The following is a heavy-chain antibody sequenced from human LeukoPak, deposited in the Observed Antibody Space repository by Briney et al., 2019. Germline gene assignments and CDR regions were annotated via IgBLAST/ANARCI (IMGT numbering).Heavy chain of an antibody. Sequence: SETLSLTCAVYGGSFSGYYWSWIRQPPGKGLEWIGEINHSRSTNYNPSLKSRVTISVDTSKNQFSLKLSSVTAADTAVYYCAREQKNWNDVGFWFDPWGQGTLVTVSS. J-gene: IGHJ5*02. V-gene: IGHV4-34*01. CDR3: AREQKNWNDVGFWFDP. D-gene: IGHD1-1*01. CDR2: INHSRST. CDR1: GGSFSGYY.